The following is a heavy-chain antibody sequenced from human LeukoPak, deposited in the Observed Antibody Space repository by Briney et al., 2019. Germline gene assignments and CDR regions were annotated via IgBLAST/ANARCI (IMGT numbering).Heavy chain of an antibody. CDR1: GYTFTRYG. Sequence: VASVKVSCKASGYTFTRYGISWVRQAPGRGLEWMGWISANNGDTNSAQKFQGRVTMTTDTSTSTAYMELRSLRSDDTAVYYCARDFFHGHCAGLSCFLLDYWGQGSLVTVSS. CDR3: ARDFFHGHCAGLSCFLLDY. D-gene: IGHD2-15*01. V-gene: IGHV1-18*01. CDR2: ISANNGDT. J-gene: IGHJ4*02.